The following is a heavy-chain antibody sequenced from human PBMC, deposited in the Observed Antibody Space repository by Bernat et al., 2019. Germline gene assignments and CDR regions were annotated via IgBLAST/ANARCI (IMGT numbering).Heavy chain of an antibody. J-gene: IGHJ4*02. V-gene: IGHV3-49*04. Sequence: EVQLVESGGGLVQPGRSLRLSCTASGFTFGDYAVNWVRQAPGQGLEWVGLIRSKRYGGTTEDAASVKGRFSISRDDSKSIAYLQMNSLKIEDTAVYYCTRELRGFDFNYWGQGTLVTVSS. CDR2: IRSKRYGGTT. CDR3: TRELRGFDFNY. D-gene: IGHD5-12*01. CDR1: GFTFGDYA.